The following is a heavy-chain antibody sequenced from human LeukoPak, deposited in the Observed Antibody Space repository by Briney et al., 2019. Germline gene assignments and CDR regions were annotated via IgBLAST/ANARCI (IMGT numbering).Heavy chain of an antibody. CDR3: ARVKVAVAGYAFDI. J-gene: IGHJ3*02. CDR1: GFTFSNYW. CDR2: IKQDESEK. Sequence: GGSLRLSCAASGFTFSNYWMSWVRQAPGKGLEWVANIKQDESEKYYVDSVKGRFTISRDNAKNSLYLQMNSLRAEDTAVYYCARVKVAVAGYAFDIWGQGTMVTVSS. V-gene: IGHV3-7*01. D-gene: IGHD6-19*01.